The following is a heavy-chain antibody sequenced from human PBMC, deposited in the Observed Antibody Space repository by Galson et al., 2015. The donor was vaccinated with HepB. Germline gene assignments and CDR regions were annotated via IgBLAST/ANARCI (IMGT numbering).Heavy chain of an antibody. CDR1: GFTFSSYS. Sequence: SLRLSCAASGFTFSSYSMNWVRQAPGKGLEWVSSISSSSSYIYYADSVKGRFTISRDNAKNSLYLQMNSLRAEDTAVYYCARVSPLEVVVAATNKEDYYYYGMDVWGQGTTVTVSS. D-gene: IGHD2-15*01. CDR2: ISSSSSYI. CDR3: ARVSPLEVVVAATNKEDYYYYGMDV. J-gene: IGHJ6*02. V-gene: IGHV3-21*01.